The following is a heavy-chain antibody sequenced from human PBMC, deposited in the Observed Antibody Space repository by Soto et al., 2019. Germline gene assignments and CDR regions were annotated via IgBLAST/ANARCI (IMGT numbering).Heavy chain of an antibody. J-gene: IGHJ3*02. V-gene: IGHV5-51*01. CDR2: IYPGDSDT. Sequence: PGESLKISCKGSGYSFTTYWLAWVRQMPGKGLEYMGIIYPGDSDTRYSPSFQGQVTISADKSISTAYLQWTSLKASDTAIYYCARHASGYFDAFDIWGQGTMVTVSS. D-gene: IGHD2-15*01. CDR3: ARHASGYFDAFDI. CDR1: GYSFTTYW.